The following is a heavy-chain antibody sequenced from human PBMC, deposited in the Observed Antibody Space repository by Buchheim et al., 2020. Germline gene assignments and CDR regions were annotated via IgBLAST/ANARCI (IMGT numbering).Heavy chain of an antibody. CDR1: GFTFSSYS. J-gene: IGHJ4*02. CDR3: AREVSRRELPFDY. CDR2: ISSDSSTI. D-gene: IGHD1-26*01. V-gene: IGHV3-48*01. Sequence: EVQLVESGGGLVQPGGSLRLSCAASGFTFSSYSMNWVRQAPGKGLEWVSDISSDSSTIYYADSVKGRFTISRDNAKNSLYLQTNSLLAEDPAVYYRAREVSRRELPFDYWGQGTL.